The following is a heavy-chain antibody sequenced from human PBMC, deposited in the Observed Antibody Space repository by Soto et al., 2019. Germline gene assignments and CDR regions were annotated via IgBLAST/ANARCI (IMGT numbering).Heavy chain of an antibody. CDR2: TSYDGSKK. V-gene: IGHV3-30*18. J-gene: IGHJ6*02. CDR3: AKDPGGNGRDV. CDR1: GFSFSGFG. Sequence: LGGSLRLSCAASGFSFSGFGMNWVRQAPGKGLEWLATTSYDGSKKYYGDSVKGQFTISRDNSKNTLYLEMNSLRPEDKAVDYYAKDPGGNGRDVGGQGTTATVSS. D-gene: IGHD3-10*01.